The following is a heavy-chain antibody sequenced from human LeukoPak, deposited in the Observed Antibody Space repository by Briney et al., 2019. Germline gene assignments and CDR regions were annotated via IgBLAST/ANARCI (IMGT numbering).Heavy chain of an antibody. CDR2: IIPIFGTA. CDR3: ARSITIFGVVISRYYGMDV. V-gene: IGHV1-69*13. D-gene: IGHD3-3*01. CDR1: GGTFSSYA. J-gene: IGHJ6*02. Sequence: SVKVSCKASGGTFSSYAISWVRQAPGQGLEWMGGIIPIFGTANYAQKFQGRVTITADESTSTAYMGLSSLRSEDTAVYYCARSITIFGVVISRYYGMDVWGQGTTVTVSS.